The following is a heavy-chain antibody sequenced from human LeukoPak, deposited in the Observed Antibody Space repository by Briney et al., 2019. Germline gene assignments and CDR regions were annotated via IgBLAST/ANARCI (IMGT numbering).Heavy chain of an antibody. Sequence: GGSLRLSCVASGFTVSSNYMSWVRQAPGKGLEWVSFIRASGGNTYYADSVKGRFTMSRDNSKNTLYLQLNSLRAEDTAVYYCAKDGGFLWFGELLSFFDYWGQGTLVTVSS. D-gene: IGHD3-10*01. CDR1: GFTVSSNY. J-gene: IGHJ4*02. CDR3: AKDGGFLWFGELLSFFDY. V-gene: IGHV3-66*02. CDR2: IRASGGNT.